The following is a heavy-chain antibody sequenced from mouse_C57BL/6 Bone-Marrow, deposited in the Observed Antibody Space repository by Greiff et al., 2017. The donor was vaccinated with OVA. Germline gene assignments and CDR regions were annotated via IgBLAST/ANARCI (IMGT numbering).Heavy chain of an antibody. CDR2: IDPETGGP. V-gene: IGHV1-15*01. CDR1: GYTFTDYE. Sequence: VKLMESGAELVRPGASVTLSCKASGYTFTDYEMHWVKQTPVHGLEWIGAIDPETGGPAYNQKFKGKAILTADKSSSTAYMELRSLTSEDSAVYYCTRCYSNDYASGYWGQGTSVTVSA. J-gene: IGHJ4*01. D-gene: IGHD2-5*01. CDR3: TRCYSNDYASGY.